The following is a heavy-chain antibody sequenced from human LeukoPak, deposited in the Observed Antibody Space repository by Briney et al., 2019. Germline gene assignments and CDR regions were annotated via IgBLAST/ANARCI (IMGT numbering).Heavy chain of an antibody. V-gene: IGHV1-2*02. J-gene: IGHJ6*03. Sequence: ASVKVSCKASGYTFTGYYMHWVRQAPGQGLEWMGWINPNSGGTNYAQKLQGRVTMTTDTSTSTAYMELRSLRSDDTAVYYCARAVADPYYYYYYMDIWGKGTTVTISS. D-gene: IGHD6-19*01. CDR3: ARAVADPYYYYYYMDI. CDR1: GYTFTGYY. CDR2: INPNSGGT.